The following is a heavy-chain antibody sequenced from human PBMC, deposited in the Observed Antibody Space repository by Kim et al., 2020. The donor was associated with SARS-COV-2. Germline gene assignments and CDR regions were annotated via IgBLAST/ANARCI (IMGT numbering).Heavy chain of an antibody. D-gene: IGHD3-10*01. V-gene: IGHV3-23*01. Sequence: GGSLRLSCAASGFTFSSYAMSWVRQALGKGLEWVSAISGSGGSTYYADSVKGRFTISRDNSKNTLYLQMNSLRAEDTAVYYCARYALWFVEKGWYFDLWGRGTLVTVS. CDR2: ISGSGGST. J-gene: IGHJ2*01. CDR1: GFTFSSYA. CDR3: ARYALWFVEKGWYFDL.